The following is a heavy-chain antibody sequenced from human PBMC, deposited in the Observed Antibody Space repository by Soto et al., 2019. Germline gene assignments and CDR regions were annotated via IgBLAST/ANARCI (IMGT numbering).Heavy chain of an antibody. J-gene: IGHJ6*02. CDR3: ARGDSTDCSNGVCSFFYNHDMDV. CDR2: INPKSGGT. CDR1: GYSFTDYH. D-gene: IGHD2-8*01. Sequence: ASVKVSCKASGYSFTDYHIHWVRQAPGRRLEWLGRINPKSGGTSTAQKFQGWVTMTTDTSISTASMELTRLTSDDTAIYYCARGDSTDCSNGVCSFFYNHDMDVWGQGTTVTVSS. V-gene: IGHV1-2*04.